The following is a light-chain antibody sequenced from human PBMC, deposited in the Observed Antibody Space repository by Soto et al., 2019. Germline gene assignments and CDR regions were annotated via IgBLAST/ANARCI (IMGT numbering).Light chain of an antibody. J-gene: IGLJ3*02. V-gene: IGLV2-11*01. CDR1: SSDVGGYNY. CDR2: DVS. Sequence: QSALTQPRSVSESPGQSVTISCTGTSSDVGGYNYVSWYQQHPGKAPKLMIYDVSKRPSGVPDRFSGSKSGNTASLTISGLQADDEADYYCCSYAGSPWVFGGGTKLTVL. CDR3: CSYAGSPWV.